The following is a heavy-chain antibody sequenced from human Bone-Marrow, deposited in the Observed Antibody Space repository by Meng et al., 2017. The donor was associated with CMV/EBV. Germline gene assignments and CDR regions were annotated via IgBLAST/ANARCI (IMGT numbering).Heavy chain of an antibody. J-gene: IGHJ4*02. CDR1: GGSLSGYY. Sequence: SETLSLTCGIYGGSLSGYYWSWIRQTPGKGLEWIGEIRHSGDTTNYNPSLKSRVTISIDMSKKQFSLKLSAVTAADTAVYYCARQYSSAYYSDYWGQGTRVTVSS. D-gene: IGHD6-6*01. CDR2: IRHSGDTT. CDR3: ARQYSSAYYSDY. V-gene: IGHV4-34*01.